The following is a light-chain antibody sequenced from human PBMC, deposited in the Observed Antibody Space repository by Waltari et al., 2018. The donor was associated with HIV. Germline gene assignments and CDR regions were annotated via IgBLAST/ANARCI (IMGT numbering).Light chain of an antibody. CDR1: SSDIGGYNY. Sequence: QSALTQPASVSGPPGQSITISCPGTSSDIGGYNYVSWYTQYPGKAPRLIIYEVTSRPSGISNRFSGSKSGNTASLTISGLQTEDEAEYYCFSYRSSSSFAVFGTGTKVSVL. CDR2: EVT. CDR3: FSYRSSSSFAV. V-gene: IGLV2-14*01. J-gene: IGLJ1*01.